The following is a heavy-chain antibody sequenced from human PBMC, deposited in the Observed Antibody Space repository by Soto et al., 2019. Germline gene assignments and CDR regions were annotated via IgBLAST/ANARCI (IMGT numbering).Heavy chain of an antibody. J-gene: IGHJ4*02. CDR1: GFTFTTYA. CDR2: INAGNGAT. D-gene: IGHD3-22*01. V-gene: IGHV1-3*01. Sequence: ASVKVSCKASGFTFTTYAMHWVRQAPGQSLEWMGWINAGNGATKYSQNFQDRVTIARDTSANTAFMELSSLTSEDTAVYYCARGPRLDITMIVVAPDYWGQGTLVTVSS. CDR3: ARGPRLDITMIVVAPDY.